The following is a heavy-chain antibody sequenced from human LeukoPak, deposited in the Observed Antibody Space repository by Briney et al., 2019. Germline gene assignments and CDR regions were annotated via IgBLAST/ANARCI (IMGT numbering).Heavy chain of an antibody. V-gene: IGHV1-69*06. CDR2: IIPIFGTA. D-gene: IGHD3-22*01. CDR3: ARQSPLLPMPFDY. Sequence: SVKVSCKASGGTFSSYAISWVRQAPGQGLEWMGGIIPIFGTANYAQKFQGRVTITADKSTSTAYMELSSLRSEDTAMYYCARQSPLLPMPFDYWGQGTLVTVSS. J-gene: IGHJ4*02. CDR1: GGTFSSYA.